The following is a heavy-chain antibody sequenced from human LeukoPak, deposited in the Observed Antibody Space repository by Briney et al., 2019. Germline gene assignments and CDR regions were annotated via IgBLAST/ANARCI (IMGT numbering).Heavy chain of an antibody. D-gene: IGHD5-24*01. CDR1: GGSFSGYY. J-gene: IGHJ4*02. V-gene: IGHV4-34*01. CDR3: ARSGDGYNYGDY. Sequence: PSETLSLTCAVYGGSFSGYYWSWIRQLPGKGLEWIGEINHSGSTNYNPSLKSRVTISVDTSKNQFSLKLSSVTAADTAVYYCARSGDGYNYGDYWGQGTLVTVSS. CDR2: INHSGST.